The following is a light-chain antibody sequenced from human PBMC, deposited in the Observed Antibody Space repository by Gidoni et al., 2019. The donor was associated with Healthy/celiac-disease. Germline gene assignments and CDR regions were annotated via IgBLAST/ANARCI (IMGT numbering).Light chain of an antibody. V-gene: IGKV1-33*01. J-gene: IGKJ5*01. CDR2: DSS. CDR1: EDIANY. CDR3: QQYYNLPIS. Sequence: DIQMTQSPSSLSASVGARVTITCEASEDIANYLNWYQQKPGKAPNLLIYDSSNLETGVPSRFSGRGSGTDFTFTISSLQPEDFATYYCQQYYNLPISFXXXTRLDMK.